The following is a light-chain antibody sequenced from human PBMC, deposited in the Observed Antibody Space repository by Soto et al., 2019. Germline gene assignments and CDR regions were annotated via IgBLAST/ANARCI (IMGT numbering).Light chain of an antibody. CDR1: QSVSSN. CDR3: QQYNSWPPLT. J-gene: IGKJ4*01. Sequence: EIVMTQSPATLSVSPGERATLSCRASQSVSSNLAWYQQKPGQAPRLLIYGASIRATGIPARFSGSGSGTEFTLTISSLQSEDLAVYYCQQYNSWPPLTFGGGTKVEI. CDR2: GAS. V-gene: IGKV3-15*01.